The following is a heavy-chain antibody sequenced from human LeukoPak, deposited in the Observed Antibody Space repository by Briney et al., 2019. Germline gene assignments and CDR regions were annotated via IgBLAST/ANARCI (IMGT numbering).Heavy chain of an antibody. D-gene: IGHD6-19*01. CDR3: AKEPLDSSVWSYYFDY. Sequence: PGGSLRLSCAASGFTFSRYGMHWVRQAPGKGLEWVAVISKDGNYADSVKARFTISRDNSKNTLYLQMNSLRAEDTAVYHCAKEPLDSSVWSYYFDYWGQGTLVTVSS. V-gene: IGHV3-30*18. J-gene: IGHJ4*02. CDR2: ISKDG. CDR1: GFTFSRYG.